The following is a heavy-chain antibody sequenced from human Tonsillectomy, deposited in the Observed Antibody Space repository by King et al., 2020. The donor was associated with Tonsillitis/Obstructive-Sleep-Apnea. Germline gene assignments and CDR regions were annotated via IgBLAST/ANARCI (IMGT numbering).Heavy chain of an antibody. CDR1: GFTFSSYA. V-gene: IGHV3-23*04. D-gene: IGHD6-19*01. CDR2: IDGSGGST. J-gene: IGHJ6*02. Sequence: VQLVESGGGLVQPGGSLRLSCAASGFTFSSYAMSWVRQTPGKGLEWVSAIDGSGGSTYYADSVKGRFTISRDNSKNTLYLQMNSLRAEDTAVYYCAKDHRIALTGNLHNYYYGMDVWGQGTTVSVSS. CDR3: AKDHRIALTGNLHNYYYGMDV.